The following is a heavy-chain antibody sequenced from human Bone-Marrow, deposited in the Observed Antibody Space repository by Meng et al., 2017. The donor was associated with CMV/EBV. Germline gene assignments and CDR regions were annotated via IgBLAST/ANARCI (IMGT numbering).Heavy chain of an antibody. CDR1: GFTFSSYE. V-gene: IGHV3-48*03. D-gene: IGHD2-2*01. CDR2: ISSSGSTI. CDR3: ARDGGPGYCSSTSCYPIYYYYYGMDV. J-gene: IGHJ6*02. Sequence: GGSLRLSCAASGFTFSSYEMNWVRQAPGKGLEWVSYISSSGSTIYYADSVKGRFTISRDNAKNSLYLQMNSLRAEDTAVYYCARDGGPGYCSSTSCYPIYYYYYGMDVWGQGTTVTVSS.